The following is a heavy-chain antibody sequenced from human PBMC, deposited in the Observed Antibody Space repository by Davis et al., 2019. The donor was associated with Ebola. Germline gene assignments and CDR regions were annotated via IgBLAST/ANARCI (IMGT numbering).Heavy chain of an antibody. CDR1: GSTFSDSA. V-gene: IGHV3-73*01. D-gene: IGHD3-22*01. CDR3: SLVAGSDASRGYYYGDY. Sequence: PGGSLRLSCAASGSTFSDSAIHWVRQASGKGLEWVGRIRSKTNNYATEYGASVKGRFTISRDDSKNTAYLQMNSLKTEDTAVYYCSLVAGSDASRGYYYGDYWGQGTLVTVSS. J-gene: IGHJ4*02. CDR2: IRSKTNNYAT.